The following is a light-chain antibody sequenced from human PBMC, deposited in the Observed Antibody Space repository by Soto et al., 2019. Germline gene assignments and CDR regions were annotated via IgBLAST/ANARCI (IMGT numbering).Light chain of an antibody. CDR1: QSVSSSF. Sequence: EIVLTQSPGTLSLSPGERATLSCRASQSVSSSFLAWYQQKPGQAPRLLIHGASSRATGIPDRFSGSGSGTDFTLTISRLEPEDFAVYYCQQLGGSPPYTFGQGTKLDIK. J-gene: IGKJ2*01. CDR2: GAS. V-gene: IGKV3-20*01. CDR3: QQLGGSPPYT.